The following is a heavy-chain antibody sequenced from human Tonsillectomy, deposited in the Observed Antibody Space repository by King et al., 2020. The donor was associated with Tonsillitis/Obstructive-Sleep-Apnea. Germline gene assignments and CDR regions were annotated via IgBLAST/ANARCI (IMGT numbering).Heavy chain of an antibody. Sequence: QLQESGPGLVKPSETLSLTCNVSGGSIYSDYWSWIRQPPGKGLEWIGHIFNTGTATYNASLKSRVTISVDTSKNQFSLKLSSVTPADTAVYYCARMAGCIGDICYSWFDPWGQGTPVTVSS. CDR3: ARMAGCIGDICYSWFDP. D-gene: IGHD2-8*02. J-gene: IGHJ5*02. CDR1: GGSIYSDY. V-gene: IGHV4-59*01. CDR2: IFNTGTA.